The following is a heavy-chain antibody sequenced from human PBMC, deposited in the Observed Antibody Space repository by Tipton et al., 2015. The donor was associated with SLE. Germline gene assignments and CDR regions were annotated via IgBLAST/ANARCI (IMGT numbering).Heavy chain of an antibody. CDR2: IYTSGST. J-gene: IGHJ4*02. Sequence: TLSLTCTVSGGSISSYYWSWIRQPAGKGLEWIGRIYTSGSTNYNPSLKSRVTMSVDTSKNQFSLKLRSVAAADTAVYYCARALYSGSFSGPFDYWGQGTLVTVSS. D-gene: IGHD1-26*01. CDR3: ARALYSGSFSGPFDY. CDR1: GGSISSYY. V-gene: IGHV4-4*07.